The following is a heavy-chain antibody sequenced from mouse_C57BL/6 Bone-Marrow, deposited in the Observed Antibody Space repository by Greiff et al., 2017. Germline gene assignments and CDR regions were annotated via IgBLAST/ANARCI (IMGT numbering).Heavy chain of an antibody. V-gene: IGHV1-54*01. Sequence: QVQLQQSGAELVRPGTSVKVSCKASGYAFTNYLIEWVKQRPGQGLEWIGVINPGSGGTNYNEKFKGKATLTADKSSSTAYMQLSSLTSEDSAVYVCARSGPFVRITTVPHYYAMDYWGQGTSVTVSS. CDR3: ARSGPFVRITTVPHYYAMDY. J-gene: IGHJ4*01. CDR1: GYAFTNYL. CDR2: INPGSGGT. D-gene: IGHD1-1*01.